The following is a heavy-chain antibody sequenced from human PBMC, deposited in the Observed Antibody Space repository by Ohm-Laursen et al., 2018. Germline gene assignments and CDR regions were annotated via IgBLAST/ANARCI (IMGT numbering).Heavy chain of an antibody. CDR3: ARLRGAYYFDY. CDR2: IKQDGSEK. J-gene: IGHJ4*02. V-gene: IGHV3-7*03. CDR1: EVTFSSYW. Sequence: SLRLSCTASEVTFSSYWMSWVRQAPGKGLEWVANIKQDGSEKRYVDSVKGRFTISRDDAKNSLYLQMNSLRAEDTALYYCARLRGAYYFDYWGQGTLVTVSS.